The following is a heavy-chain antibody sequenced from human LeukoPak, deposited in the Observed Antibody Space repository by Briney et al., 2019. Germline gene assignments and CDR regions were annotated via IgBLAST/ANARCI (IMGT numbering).Heavy chain of an antibody. J-gene: IGHJ6*03. D-gene: IGHD2-15*01. CDR2: INPNSGGT. Sequence: ASVKVSCKASGYTFTVYYKHWVRQAPGQGREWMGWINPNSGGTNYAQKFQGRVNMTRDTSISTAYMELSRLRSDDTAVYYCARVGLGHRLGYCSGGSCYSGDYYYYYMDVWGKGTTVTVSS. CDR1: GYTFTVYY. CDR3: ARVGLGHRLGYCSGGSCYSGDYYYYYMDV. V-gene: IGHV1-2*02.